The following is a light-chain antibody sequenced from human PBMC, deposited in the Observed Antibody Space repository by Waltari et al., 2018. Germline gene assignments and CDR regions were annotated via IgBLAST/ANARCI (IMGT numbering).Light chain of an antibody. J-gene: IGKJ4*01. CDR1: QSISSY. CDR3: QQCNSYLLT. CDR2: AAS. Sequence: DIQMTQSPSSLSASVGDRVTITCRASQSISSYLNWYQQKPGKAPKLLIYAASSLQSGVPSRFSGSGSGTDFTLTISSLQPDDFATYYCQQCNSYLLTFGGGTKVEIK. V-gene: IGKV1-39*01.